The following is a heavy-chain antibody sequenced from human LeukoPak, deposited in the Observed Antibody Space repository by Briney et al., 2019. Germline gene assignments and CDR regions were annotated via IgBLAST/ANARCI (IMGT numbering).Heavy chain of an antibody. CDR3: ARDRRDGYFFWYFDL. D-gene: IGHD5-24*01. CDR1: GYTFTSYY. J-gene: IGHJ2*01. V-gene: IGHV1-46*01. CDR2: INPGGGST. Sequence: ASVKVSCKASGYTFTSYYMHWVRQAPGQGLEWMGIINPGGGSTSYARKFQGRVTMTRDTSTSTVYMELSSLRSEDTAVYYCARDRRDGYFFWYFDLWGRGTLVTVSS.